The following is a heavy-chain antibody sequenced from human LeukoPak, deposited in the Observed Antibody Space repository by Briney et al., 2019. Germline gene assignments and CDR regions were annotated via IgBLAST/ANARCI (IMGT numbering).Heavy chain of an antibody. CDR2: MNPNNGKT. J-gene: IGHJ4*03. CDR1: GYTFTSYD. CDR3: ARVPSYCDGGSCYADY. D-gene: IGHD2-15*01. V-gene: IGHV1-8*01. Sequence: GASVKVSCKTSGYTFTSYDINWVRQAPGQGLEWMGWMNPNNGKTDSAQKFEGRITMTWDTSISTAYLELSSLRSEDTAVYYCARVPSYCDGGSCYADYWGQGTQVTVSS.